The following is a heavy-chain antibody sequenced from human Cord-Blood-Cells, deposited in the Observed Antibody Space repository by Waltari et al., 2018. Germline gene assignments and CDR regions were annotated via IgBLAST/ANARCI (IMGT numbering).Heavy chain of an antibody. CDR3: ARGSTGDGYWYFDL. D-gene: IGHD7-27*01. V-gene: IGHV3-53*04. J-gene: IGHJ2*01. Sequence: EVQLVESGGGLVQPGGSLRLSCAASGFTVRSNYMSWVPQAPGKGLEWVSVIYSGGSTYYADSVKGRFTISRHNYKNTLYLQMNSLRAEDTAVYYCARGSTGDGYWYFDLWGRGTLVTVSS. CDR2: IYSGGST. CDR1: GFTVRSNY.